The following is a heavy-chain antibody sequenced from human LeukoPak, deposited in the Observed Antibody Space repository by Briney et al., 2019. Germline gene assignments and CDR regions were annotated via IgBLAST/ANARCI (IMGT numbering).Heavy chain of an antibody. V-gene: IGHV1-69*13. CDR3: ARDPSTIFGVSTDGMDV. CDR1: GGTFSSYA. D-gene: IGHD3-3*01. J-gene: IGHJ6*02. CDR2: IIPIFGAA. Sequence: GASVKVSCKASGGTFSSYAISWVRQAPGQGLEWMGGIIPIFGAANYAQKFQGRVTITADESTSTAYMELSSLRSEDTAVYYCARDPSTIFGVSTDGMDVWGQGITVTVSS.